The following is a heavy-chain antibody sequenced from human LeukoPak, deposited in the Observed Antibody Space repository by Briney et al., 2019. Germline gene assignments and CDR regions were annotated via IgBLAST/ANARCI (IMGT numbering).Heavy chain of an antibody. CDR1: GGSFSGYY. Sequence: SETLSLTCAVYGGSFSGYYWSWIRQPPGKGLEWIGEIKHSGSTNYNPRLKSRVTISVDTSKNQFSLKLSSVTAADTAVYYCARGPTVTFFDYWGQGTLVTVSS. J-gene: IGHJ4*02. D-gene: IGHD4-17*01. V-gene: IGHV4-34*01. CDR2: IKHSGST. CDR3: ARGPTVTFFDY.